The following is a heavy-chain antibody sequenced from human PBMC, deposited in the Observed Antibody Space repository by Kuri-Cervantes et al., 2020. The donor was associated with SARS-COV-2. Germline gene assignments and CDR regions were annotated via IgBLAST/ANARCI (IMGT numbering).Heavy chain of an antibody. J-gene: IGHJ4*02. V-gene: IGHV1-2*02. CDR2: INPNSGGT. Sequence: ASVKVSCKASGGTFSSYAISGVRQAPGQGLEWMGWINPNSGGTNYAQKLQGRVTMTRDTSISTAYMELSRLRSDDTAVYYCARVPVGGYLKSYFDYWGQGTLVTVSS. CDR1: GGTFSSYA. D-gene: IGHD6-19*01. CDR3: ARVPVGGYLKSYFDY.